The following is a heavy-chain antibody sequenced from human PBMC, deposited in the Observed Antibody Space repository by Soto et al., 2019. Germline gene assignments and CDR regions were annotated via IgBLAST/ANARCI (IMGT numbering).Heavy chain of an antibody. D-gene: IGHD3-9*01. CDR2: ISGSGGST. Sequence: PGGSLRLSCAASGFTFSSYAMSWVRQAPGKGLEWVSAISGSGGSTYYADSVKGRFTISRDNSKNTLYLQMNSLRAEDTAVYYCAKKGHQYYDILTGQYYYYGMDVWGQGTTVTVS. J-gene: IGHJ6*02. CDR1: GFTFSSYA. V-gene: IGHV3-23*01. CDR3: AKKGHQYYDILTGQYYYYGMDV.